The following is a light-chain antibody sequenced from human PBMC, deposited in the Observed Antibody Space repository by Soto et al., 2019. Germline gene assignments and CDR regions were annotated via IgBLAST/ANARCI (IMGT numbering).Light chain of an antibody. CDR1: QSVNSF. CDR3: QQRDHWPT. Sequence: EIVLTQSPATLSLSPGERATLSCRASQSVNSFLAWYQQKPGQAPRLLIYDASNRATGIPARFSGGGSGTDFTLTISSLEPEDFAVYYCQQRDHWPTFGQGTKLEIK. V-gene: IGKV3-11*01. CDR2: DAS. J-gene: IGKJ2*01.